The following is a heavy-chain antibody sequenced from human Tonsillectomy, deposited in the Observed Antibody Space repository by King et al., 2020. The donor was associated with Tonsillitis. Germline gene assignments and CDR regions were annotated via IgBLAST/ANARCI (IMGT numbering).Heavy chain of an antibody. CDR1: GLTFSDYY. D-gene: IGHD2-2*01. CDR2: ISSRGTYT. CDR3: ATSGGYCSSTSCYLGAFDI. Sequence: VQLVESGGGLVKPGGSLRLSCAASGLTFSDYYMSWIRQAPGKGLEWGSYISSRGTYTNYADSVKGRFPISRDNAKNSVYRQMNSLRADDTAVYYCATSGGYCSSTSCYLGAFDIWGQGTMVTVSS. J-gene: IGHJ3*02. V-gene: IGHV3-11*05.